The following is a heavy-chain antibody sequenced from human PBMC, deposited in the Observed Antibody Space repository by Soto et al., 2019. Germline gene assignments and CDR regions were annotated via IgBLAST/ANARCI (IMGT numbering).Heavy chain of an antibody. J-gene: IGHJ6*02. CDR1: GGSISSYY. CDR2: IYYSGST. D-gene: IGHD6-19*01. V-gene: IGHV4-59*01. Sequence: QVQLQESGPGLVKPSETLSLTCTVSGGSISSYYWSWIRQPPGKGLEWIGYIYYSGSTNYNPSLKSRVTISVDTSKNQFSLKLSSVTAADTAVYYCARDSREQWPYYYYYGMDVWGQGTTVTVSS. CDR3: ARDSREQWPYYYYYGMDV.